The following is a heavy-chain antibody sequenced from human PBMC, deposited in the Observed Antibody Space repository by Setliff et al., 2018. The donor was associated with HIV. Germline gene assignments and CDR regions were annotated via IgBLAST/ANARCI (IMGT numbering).Heavy chain of an antibody. V-gene: IGHV4-59*11. D-gene: IGHD3-10*01. CDR2: INHSGIT. CDR3: ARALGASTGSGSYSNWFDP. CDR1: GGSISSHY. J-gene: IGHJ5*02. Sequence: ASETLSLTCTVSGGSISSHYWSWIRQPPGKGLEWIGEINHSGITKYNPSLESRVIISLDTSKIQFSLELRSVTGADTAVYYCARALGASTGSGSYSNWFDPWGQGTLVTVSS.